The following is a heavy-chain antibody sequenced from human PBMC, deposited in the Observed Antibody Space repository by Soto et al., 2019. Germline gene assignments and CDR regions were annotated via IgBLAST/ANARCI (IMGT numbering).Heavy chain of an antibody. D-gene: IGHD3-10*01. V-gene: IGHV1-2*02. Sequence: ASVKVSCKASGYTFTAYYIHWVRQAPGQGLEWMGWIDPNSGGTNFAQKFQDKVTMARDTSISTAYMELSSLRSDDTAVYYCATLDPVTVNYYNGMDVWGQGTTVTVSS. CDR1: GYTFTAYY. J-gene: IGHJ6*02. CDR3: ATLDPVTVNYYNGMDV. CDR2: IDPNSGGT.